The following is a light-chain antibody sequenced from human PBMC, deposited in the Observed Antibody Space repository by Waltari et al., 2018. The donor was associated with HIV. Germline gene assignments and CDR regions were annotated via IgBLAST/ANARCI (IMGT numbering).Light chain of an antibody. J-gene: IGLJ3*02. CDR3: QSTDHDGTWV. Sequence: SYELTQTPSVSVSPGQTARISCSRGALPKKYSSVYGQKPGRATVLIIYNDIETTSGIPERSSVSRSGTGVTLTISDVQAEDEGDYYCQSTDHDGTWVFGGGTKLTVL. CDR2: NDI. CDR1: ALPKKY. V-gene: IGLV3-25*03.